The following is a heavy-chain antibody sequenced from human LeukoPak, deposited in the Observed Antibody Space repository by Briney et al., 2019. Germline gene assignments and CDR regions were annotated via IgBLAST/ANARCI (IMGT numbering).Heavy chain of an antibody. CDR2: IVGSNGIT. D-gene: IGHD5-12*01. J-gene: IGHJ4*02. CDR3: ARNENSGWGYFDY. Sequence: TGGSLRLSCAPSRFSFNSYAMSWVRHAPGKGLESVSVIVGSNGITFYVGSVKGRFTISRDNSKDTLYLQMNSLRAEDTAVYYCARNENSGWGYFDYWGQGTLVTVSS. V-gene: IGHV3-23*01. CDR1: RFSFNSYA.